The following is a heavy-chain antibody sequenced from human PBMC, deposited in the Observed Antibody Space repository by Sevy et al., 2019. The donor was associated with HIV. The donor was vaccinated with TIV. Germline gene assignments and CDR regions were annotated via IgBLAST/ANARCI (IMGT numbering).Heavy chain of an antibody. CDR3: ARGIGDSSSPPGRTSYFDY. CDR2: INHSGST. CDR1: GGSFSGYY. J-gene: IGHJ4*02. V-gene: IGHV4-34*01. D-gene: IGHD6-6*01. Sequence: SETLSLTCAVYGGSFSGYYWSWIRQPPGKGLEWIGEINHSGSTNYNPSLKSRVTISVDTSKNQFSLKLSSVTAADTAVYYCARGIGDSSSPPGRTSYFDYWGQGTLVTVSS.